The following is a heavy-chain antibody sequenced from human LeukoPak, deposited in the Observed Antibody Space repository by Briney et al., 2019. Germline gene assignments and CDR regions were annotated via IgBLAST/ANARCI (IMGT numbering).Heavy chain of an antibody. J-gene: IGHJ5*02. CDR1: GCSFTSYW. CDR3: ARGLSSISNWYDP. CDR2: IYPGDAGT. D-gene: IGHD3-16*02. V-gene: IGHV5-51*01. Sequence: GESLKISSKGSGCSFTSYWIGWLRRMPGKGLEWMGVIYPGDAGTRYSPSFHGQVTISADKSISTAYLQWSSLKASDTAMYYCARGLSSISNWYDPWGQGTLVTVSS.